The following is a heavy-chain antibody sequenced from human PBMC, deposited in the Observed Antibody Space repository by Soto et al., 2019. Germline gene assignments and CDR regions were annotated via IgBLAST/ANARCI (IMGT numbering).Heavy chain of an antibody. CDR1: GGSIRRGSYF. V-gene: IGHV4-61*01. CDR2: IYHTGTT. CDR3: ARDQGVVGTGDNWFDP. D-gene: IGHD2-8*02. Sequence: SETLSLTCTVSGGSIRRGSYFWSWIRQHPGRGLEWIGYIYHTGTTNYNPSLKDLITMSLDTSKNQFSLKLNSATATDTAVYFCARDQGVVGTGDNWFDPWGQGILVTVSS. J-gene: IGHJ5*02.